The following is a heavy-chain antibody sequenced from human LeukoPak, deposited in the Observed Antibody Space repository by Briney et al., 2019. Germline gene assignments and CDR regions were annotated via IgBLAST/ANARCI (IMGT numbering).Heavy chain of an antibody. J-gene: IGHJ4*02. V-gene: IGHV4-61*02. Sequence: SETLSLTCTVSGGSISSGSYYWSWIRQPAGKGLEWIGRIYTSGSTNYNPSLKSRVTISVDTSKNQFSLKLSSVTAADTAVYYCARLDYGDYGGYWGQGTLVTVSS. CDR1: GGSISSGSYY. D-gene: IGHD4-17*01. CDR3: ARLDYGDYGGY. CDR2: IYTSGST.